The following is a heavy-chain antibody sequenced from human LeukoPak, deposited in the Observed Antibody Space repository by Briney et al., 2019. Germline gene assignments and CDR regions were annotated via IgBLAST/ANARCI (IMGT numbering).Heavy chain of an antibody. V-gene: IGHV4-59*08. CDR2: IYYSGST. Sequence: SETLSLTCTVSGGSISSYYWSWIRQPPGKGLEWIGYIYYSGSTNYNPSLKSRVTISVDTSKNQFSLKLSSVTAADTAVYYCASTYYDFWSPKRGPYGMDVWGQGTTVTVSS. CDR1: GGSISSYY. CDR3: ASTYYDFWSPKRGPYGMDV. D-gene: IGHD3-3*01. J-gene: IGHJ6*02.